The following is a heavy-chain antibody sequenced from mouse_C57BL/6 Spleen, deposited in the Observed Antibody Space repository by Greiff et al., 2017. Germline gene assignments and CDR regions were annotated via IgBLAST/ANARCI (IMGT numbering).Heavy chain of an antibody. V-gene: IGHV1-15*01. D-gene: IGHD1-1*01. CDR2: IDPETGGT. Sequence: VKLQESGAELVRPGASVTLSCKASGYTFTDYEMHWVKQTPVHGLEWIGAIDPETGGTAYNQKFKGKAILTADKSSSTAYMELRSLTSEDSAVYYCTRRGLLLYYFDYWGQGTTLTVSS. CDR3: TRRGLLLYYFDY. J-gene: IGHJ2*01. CDR1: GYTFTDYE.